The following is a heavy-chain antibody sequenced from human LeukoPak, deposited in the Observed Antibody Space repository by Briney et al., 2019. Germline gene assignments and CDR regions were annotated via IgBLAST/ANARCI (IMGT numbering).Heavy chain of an antibody. Sequence: PGGSLRLSCAASGFTFSSYSMNWVRQAPGKGLEWVSYISSSLSVIYYADSVKGRFTISRDNAKNSLYLQMISLRADDTAVYYCATDPTVASSYWGQGTLVTVSS. J-gene: IGHJ4*02. CDR1: GFTFSSYS. CDR3: ATDPTVASSY. CDR2: ISSSLSVI. D-gene: IGHD4-23*01. V-gene: IGHV3-48*04.